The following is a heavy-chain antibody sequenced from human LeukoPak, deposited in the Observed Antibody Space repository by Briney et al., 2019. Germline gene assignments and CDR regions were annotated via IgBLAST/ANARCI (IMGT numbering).Heavy chain of an antibody. J-gene: IGHJ4*02. V-gene: IGHV3-7*01. CDR1: AFTFSSYW. D-gene: IGHD4-23*01. CDR3: ASQNDYGGNCFFEY. Sequence: GGSLRLSCAASAFTFSSYWMSWVRQAPGKGLEWVANIKQDGSEKYYVDSVKGRFTISRDNAKSSLYLQMNSLRAEDTAVYYCASQNDYGGNCFFEYWGQGTLVTVSS. CDR2: IKQDGSEK.